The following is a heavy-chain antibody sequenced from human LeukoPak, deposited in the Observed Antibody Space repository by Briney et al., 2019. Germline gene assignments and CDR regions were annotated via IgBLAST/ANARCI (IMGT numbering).Heavy chain of an antibody. D-gene: IGHD5-18*01. CDR1: GGSFSGYQ. Sequence: PSETLSLTCAVYGGSFSGYQWSWVRQPPGKGLEWIGSIYYSKNTYYNPSLKSRVTISADTSKNQFSLTLGSVSATDTAVYYCVSPRGFSYGYFDYWGQGTLVTVSS. CDR2: IYYSKNT. CDR3: VSPRGFSYGYFDY. V-gene: IGHV4-34*01. J-gene: IGHJ4*02.